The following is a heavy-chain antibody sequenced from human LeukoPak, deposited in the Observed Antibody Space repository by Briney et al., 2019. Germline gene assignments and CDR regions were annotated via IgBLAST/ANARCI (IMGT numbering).Heavy chain of an antibody. CDR3: ARLPYDFWSGYPYYFDY. V-gene: IGHV5-51*01. J-gene: IGHJ4*02. CDR2: IYPGGSDT. Sequence: PGESLKISRKGSGYSFTSYWIGWVRQMPGKGQEWMGIIYPGGSDTRYSPSFQGQVTISAAKSISTAYLQWSSLKASDTARSYCARLPYDFWSGYPYYFDYWGQGTLVTVSS. CDR1: GYSFTSYW. D-gene: IGHD3-3*01.